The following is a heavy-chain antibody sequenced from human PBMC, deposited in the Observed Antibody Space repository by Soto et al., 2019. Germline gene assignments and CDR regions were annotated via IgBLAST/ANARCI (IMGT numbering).Heavy chain of an antibody. CDR3: AHGDRSYYDSSGPLPFDP. D-gene: IGHD3-22*01. CDR1: AFSLRTRGVG. CDR2: IYWDDDK. V-gene: IGHV2-5*02. J-gene: IGHJ5*02. Sequence: QITLKESGPTLVKPTQTLTLTCTFSAFSLRTRGVGVGWIRQPPGKALEWLALIYWDDDKRYNPSLKSRLTITKATSRNQVVLTLTTMDPVDTGTYYCAHGDRSYYDSSGPLPFDPWGQGTLVTVSS.